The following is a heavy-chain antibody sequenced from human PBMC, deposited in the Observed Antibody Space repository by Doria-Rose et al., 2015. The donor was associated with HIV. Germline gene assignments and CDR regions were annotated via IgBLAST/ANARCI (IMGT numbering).Heavy chain of an antibody. CDR1: GVSLSSPGMG. V-gene: IGHV2-26*01. J-gene: IGHJ4*02. Sequence: QVTLKESGSVLVKPTETLTLTCTVSGVSLSSPGMGVSWIRQPPGKALEWLAHIFSDDERSYKTSLKSRLTIPRCTSKSQVVLTMTDMDPVDTATYYCARIKSSRWYHKYYFDFWGQGTLVIVSA. D-gene: IGHD6-13*01. CDR3: ARIKSSRWYHKYYFDF. CDR2: IFSDDER.